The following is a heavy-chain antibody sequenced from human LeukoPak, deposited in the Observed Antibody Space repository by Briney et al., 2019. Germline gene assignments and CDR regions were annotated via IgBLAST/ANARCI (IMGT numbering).Heavy chain of an antibody. V-gene: IGHV5-10-1*01. D-gene: IGHD1-26*01. J-gene: IGHJ4*02. CDR3: ARHEGSGSYYSY. CDR2: IDPSDSYT. CDR1: GYSFTSYW. Sequence: GESLRISCKGSGYSFTSYWISWVRQMPGKGLEWMGRIDPSDSYTDYSPSFQGHVTISADKSTSTAYLQWSRLRASDTAIYYCARHEGSGSYYSYWGQGTLVTVSS.